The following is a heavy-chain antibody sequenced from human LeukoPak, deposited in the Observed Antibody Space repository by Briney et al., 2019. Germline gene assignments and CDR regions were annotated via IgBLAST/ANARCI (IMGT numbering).Heavy chain of an antibody. CDR1: GYTFSNYG. J-gene: IGHJ3*02. D-gene: IGHD3-9*01. V-gene: IGHV3-23*01. CDR3: ARRRGGTGYESFDI. Sequence: GGSLRLSCAASGYTFSNYGMSWVRQAPGKGLEWVSAISASGGDKNYADSVKDRLTISRDNSRNTLYLQMNNLRAEDTAVYYCARRRGGTGYESFDIWGQGTMVTVSS. CDR2: ISASGGDK.